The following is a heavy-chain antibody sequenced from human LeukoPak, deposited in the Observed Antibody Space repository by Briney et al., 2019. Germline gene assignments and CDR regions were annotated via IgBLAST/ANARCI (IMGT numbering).Heavy chain of an antibody. Sequence: GGSLRLSCAASGFTFSSYWMSWVRQAPGKGLEWVANIKQDGSEKYYVDSVKGRFTISRDNAKNSLYLQMNSLRAEDTAVYYCAKDVRYSSSLLDWLDPWGQGTLVTVSS. CDR1: GFTFSSYW. V-gene: IGHV3-7*03. CDR3: AKDVRYSSSLLDWLDP. D-gene: IGHD6-6*01. J-gene: IGHJ5*02. CDR2: IKQDGSEK.